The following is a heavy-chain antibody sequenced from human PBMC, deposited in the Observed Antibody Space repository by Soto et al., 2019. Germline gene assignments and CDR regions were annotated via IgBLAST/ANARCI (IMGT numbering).Heavy chain of an antibody. Sequence: PSETLSLTCTVSGGSISSYYWSWIRQPPGKGLEWIGYIYYSGSTNYNPSLKSRVTISVDTSKNQFSLKMSSVTAADTAVYYCARLATRYYFDYLGHGTLVTVSS. D-gene: IGHD1-1*01. CDR3: ARLATRYYFDY. CDR1: GGSISSYY. J-gene: IGHJ4*01. V-gene: IGHV4-59*01. CDR2: IYYSGST.